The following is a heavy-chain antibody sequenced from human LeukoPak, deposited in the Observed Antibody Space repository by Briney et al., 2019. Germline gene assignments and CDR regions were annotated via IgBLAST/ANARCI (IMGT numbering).Heavy chain of an antibody. Sequence: ASVKVSSKASGYTSTASHIHWMRQAPRQGLEWVGWINANSGGTKYAQRFHGRVTVTRDTSTSTDYMELSGLRADDTAVYYCARVAYCTKGVCMNFDYWGQGTLVTVSS. CDR3: ARVAYCTKGVCMNFDY. J-gene: IGHJ4*02. CDR1: GYTSTASH. V-gene: IGHV1-2*02. D-gene: IGHD2-8*01. CDR2: INANSGGT.